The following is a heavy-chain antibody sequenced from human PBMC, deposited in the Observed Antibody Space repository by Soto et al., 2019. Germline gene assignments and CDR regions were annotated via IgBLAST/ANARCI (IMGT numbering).Heavy chain of an antibody. Sequence: VSCKASGGTFSSYAISWVRQAPGQGLEWMGGIIPIFGTANYAQKFQGRVTITADESTSTAYMELSSLRSEDTAVYYCARANDSSGYYYGDAFDIWGQGTMVTVSS. J-gene: IGHJ3*02. CDR2: IIPIFGTA. CDR1: GGTFSSYA. CDR3: ARANDSSGYYYGDAFDI. D-gene: IGHD3-22*01. V-gene: IGHV1-69*01.